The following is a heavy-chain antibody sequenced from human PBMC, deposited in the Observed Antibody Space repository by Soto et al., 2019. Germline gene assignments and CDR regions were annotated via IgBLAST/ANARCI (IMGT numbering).Heavy chain of an antibody. D-gene: IGHD4-17*01. CDR2: ISGSDGGT. CDR1: GFSLTSYA. CDR3: ATERGYGANTYYFDH. J-gene: IGHJ4*02. Sequence: EVLLLESGGGLVQPGGSLRLSCAVSGFSLTSYALTWVRQPPGKGLEWVSSISGSDGGTYYADSVKGRFTLSRDNSKNMLYLQMNSLRAEDTAIYCCATERGYGANTYYFDHWGQGTLVTVSS. V-gene: IGHV3-23*01.